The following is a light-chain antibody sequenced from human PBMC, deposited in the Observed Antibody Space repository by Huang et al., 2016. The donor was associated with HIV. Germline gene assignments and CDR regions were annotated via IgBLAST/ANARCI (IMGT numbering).Light chain of an antibody. CDR2: TTS. CDR3: QHSYTTPRVT. Sequence: DIRMTQSPSSLSASVGDTVTITCRASQSIANSLNWYQHKPGKAPKLLIYTTSTLHSGVPSLVIRSGSGTDFTLTIASLQPEDFATYSCQHSYTTPRVTFGPGTKVHIK. V-gene: IGKV1-39*01. J-gene: IGKJ3*01. CDR1: QSIANS.